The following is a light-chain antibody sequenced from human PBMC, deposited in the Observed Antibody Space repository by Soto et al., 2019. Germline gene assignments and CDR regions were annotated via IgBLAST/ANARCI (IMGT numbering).Light chain of an antibody. CDR3: SAYTSGSTF. CDR2: DVS. V-gene: IGLV2-14*01. J-gene: IGLJ1*01. Sequence: QSVLTQPASVSGSPGQSITISCTGTSSDVGGYNYVSWYQQHPGKAPKLMIYDVSNRPSGVSNRFSGSKSGNTASLTISGLQADDEAYYYCSAYTSGSTFFATGTKVTV. CDR1: SSDVGGYNY.